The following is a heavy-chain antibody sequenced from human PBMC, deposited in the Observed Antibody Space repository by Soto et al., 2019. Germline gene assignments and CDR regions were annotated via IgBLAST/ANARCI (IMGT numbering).Heavy chain of an antibody. CDR2: MNPNSGNT. Sequence: QVQLVQSGAEVKKPGASVKVSCKASGYTFSSYDINWVRQATGQGLEWMGWMNPNSGNTGYAQKFQGRVTMTRNTSISTAHMELRSLRSEDTAVYYCTRERGASSPFDYWGHGTMVTVSS. V-gene: IGHV1-8*01. CDR3: TRERGASSPFDY. J-gene: IGHJ4*01. D-gene: IGHD6-19*01. CDR1: GYTFSSYD.